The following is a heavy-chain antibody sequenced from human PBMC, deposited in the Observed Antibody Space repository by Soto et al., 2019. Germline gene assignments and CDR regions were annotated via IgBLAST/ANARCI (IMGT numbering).Heavy chain of an antibody. J-gene: IGHJ4*02. D-gene: IGHD1-20*01. V-gene: IGHV3-30-3*01. CDR1: GFTFSSYA. CDR3: ARGILRPTGITGCNY. CDR2: ISYDGSNE. Sequence: QVQLVESGGGVVQPGKSLRLSCGASGFTFSSYAMHWVRQAPGKGLEWVALISYDGSNEYYADSVKDRFTISRDNSKNTLYLQMNSLRTEDTAVYYCARGILRPTGITGCNYWGQGTLVTVSS.